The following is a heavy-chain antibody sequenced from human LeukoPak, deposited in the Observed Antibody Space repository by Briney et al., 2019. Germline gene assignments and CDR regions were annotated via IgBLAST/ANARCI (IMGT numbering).Heavy chain of an antibody. J-gene: IGHJ4*02. V-gene: IGHV3-23*01. D-gene: IGHD6-13*01. Sequence: GGSLRLSCAASGFTLSTYAMSWVRQAPGKGLEWVSAISGSGGSTYYADSVKGRFTISRDNSKNTLYLQMNSLRAEDTAVYYCAKDRDSSSWVDAELYFDYWGQGTLVTVSS. CDR2: ISGSGGST. CDR1: GFTLSTYA. CDR3: AKDRDSSSWVDAELYFDY.